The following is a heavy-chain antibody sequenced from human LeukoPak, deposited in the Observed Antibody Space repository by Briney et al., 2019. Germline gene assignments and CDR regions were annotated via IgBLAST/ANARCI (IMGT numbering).Heavy chain of an antibody. CDR1: DDSISNNNYY. J-gene: IGHJ4*02. V-gene: IGHV4-39*07. CDR3: ASTENWNFDY. D-gene: IGHD1-1*01. CDR2: IYYSGST. Sequence: PSETLSLTCTVSDDSISNNNYYWGWIRQPPGKGLEWIGNIYYSGSTYYNPSLKSRVTISVDTSKNQFSLKLSSVTAADTAVYYCASTENWNFDYWGQGTLVTVSS.